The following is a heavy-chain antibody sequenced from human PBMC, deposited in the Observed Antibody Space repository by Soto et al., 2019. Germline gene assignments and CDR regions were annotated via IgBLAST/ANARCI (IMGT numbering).Heavy chain of an antibody. D-gene: IGHD3-22*01. CDR2: IIPIFGTA. J-gene: IGHJ3*02. Sequence: ASVKVSCKASGGTFSSYAISWVRQAPGQGLEWMGGIIPIFGTANYAQKFQGRVTITADESTSTAYMELSSLRSEDTAVYYCARDFVDSSGYYPPHDAFDIWGQGTMVTVSS. CDR3: ARDFVDSSGYYPPHDAFDI. CDR1: GGTFSSYA. V-gene: IGHV1-69*13.